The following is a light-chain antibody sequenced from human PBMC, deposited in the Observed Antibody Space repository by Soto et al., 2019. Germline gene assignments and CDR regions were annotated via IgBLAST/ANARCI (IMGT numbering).Light chain of an antibody. CDR3: QQYNTYSSLT. J-gene: IGKJ4*01. CDR2: DAS. Sequence: EIVLTQSPGTLSLSPGERATLSCRASQSVSSSYLAWYQQKPGQAPRLLIYDASSLESGVPSRFSGSGYGTEFTLTISSLQPDDFATYYCQQYNTYSSLTFGGGTKVEIK. CDR1: QSVSSSY. V-gene: IGKV3-20*01.